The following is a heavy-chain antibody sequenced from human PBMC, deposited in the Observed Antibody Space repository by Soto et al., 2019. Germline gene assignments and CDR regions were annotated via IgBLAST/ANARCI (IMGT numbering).Heavy chain of an antibody. Sequence: EVRLLESGGGLGQPGGSLRLSCAASGFSFRDYAMSWVRQAPGKGLEWVSTISGSLDSAFYADSVKGRFTISRDTSNITLYLQMNSLRAEDTAVYFCAKDSGLPVFGGLIHALDFWGQGTLVTVSS. D-gene: IGHD3-3*01. CDR1: GFSFRDYA. CDR2: ISGSLDSA. J-gene: IGHJ3*01. CDR3: AKDSGLPVFGGLIHALDF. V-gene: IGHV3-23*01.